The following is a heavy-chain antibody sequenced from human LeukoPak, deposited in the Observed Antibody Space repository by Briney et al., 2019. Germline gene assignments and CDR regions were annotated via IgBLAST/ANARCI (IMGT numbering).Heavy chain of an antibody. CDR2: IYYSGST. D-gene: IGHD3-22*01. CDR1: GGSISSYY. J-gene: IGHJ3*02. Sequence: SETLSLTCTVSGGSISSYYWSWIRQPPGKGLEWIGYIYYSGSTNYNPSLKSRVTISVDTSKNQFSLKLSSVTAADTAVYYCARGHITMIVAPGAFDIWSQGTMVTVSS. V-gene: IGHV4-59*01. CDR3: ARGHITMIVAPGAFDI.